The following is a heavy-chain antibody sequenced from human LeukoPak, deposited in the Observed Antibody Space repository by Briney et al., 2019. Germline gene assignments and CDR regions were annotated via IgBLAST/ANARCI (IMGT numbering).Heavy chain of an antibody. D-gene: IGHD6-13*01. J-gene: IGHJ4*02. CDR1: GFTFSDYY. V-gene: IGHV3-11*04. Sequence: GGSLRLSCVASGFTFSDYYMGWIRQAPGKGLESVSYISLGGSTIYYAVSVKGRFTISRDNAKHSLYLQMNSLRAEDTAVYYCERAPRKLVPYWGQGTLVTVSS. CDR3: ERAPRKLVPY. CDR2: ISLGGSTI.